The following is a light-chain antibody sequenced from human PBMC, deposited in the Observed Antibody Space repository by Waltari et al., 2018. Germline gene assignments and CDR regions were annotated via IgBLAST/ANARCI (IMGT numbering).Light chain of an antibody. CDR3: CSYAGDSLYV. CDR2: RNN. Sequence: QSVLTQPPSASGTPGQRVTIHCSGSSSNIGSNYVYWYQQLPGTAPKLLIYRNNQRPSGVPDRFSGSKSGNTASLTISGLQAEDEADYYCCSYAGDSLYVFGTGTTVTV. J-gene: IGLJ1*01. V-gene: IGLV1-47*01. CDR1: SSNIGSNY.